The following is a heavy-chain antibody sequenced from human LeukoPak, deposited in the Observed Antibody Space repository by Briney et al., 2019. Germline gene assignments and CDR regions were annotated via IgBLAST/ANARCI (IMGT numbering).Heavy chain of an antibody. CDR2: IRYDGNK. CDR3: AKPATYYYDSSGLDY. Sequence: PGGSLRLSCAASGFTFSSYGMHWVRRGPGKGLEWVAFIRYDGNKYYADSVKGRFTISRDNSKNTLYPQMNSLRAEDTAVYYCAKPATYYYDSSGLDYWGQGTLVTVSS. D-gene: IGHD3-22*01. CDR1: GFTFSSYG. J-gene: IGHJ4*02. V-gene: IGHV3-30*02.